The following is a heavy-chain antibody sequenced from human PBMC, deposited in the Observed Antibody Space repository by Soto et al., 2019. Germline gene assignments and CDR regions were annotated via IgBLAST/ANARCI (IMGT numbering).Heavy chain of an antibody. CDR2: ISAYNGKR. CDR3: ARGRIVASIHDTFEI. J-gene: IGHJ3*02. D-gene: IGHD5-12*01. CDR1: GYPFTSYG. Sequence: QGQLLQSGDEVKTPGASVRVSCRASGYPFTSYGISWVRQAPGQGLEWVAWISAYNGKRDTAQKFQDRVTMTLDPSPDTAHMCLGDLTSADTAVYYCARGRIVASIHDTFEIWGQGTKVTVSS. V-gene: IGHV1-18*01.